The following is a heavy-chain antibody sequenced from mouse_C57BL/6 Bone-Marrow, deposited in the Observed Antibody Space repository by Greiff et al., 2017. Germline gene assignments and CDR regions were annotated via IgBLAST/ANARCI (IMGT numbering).Heavy chain of an antibody. CDR2: IYPGDGDT. J-gene: IGHJ4*01. CDR3: ARSAITTVVATDAMDY. CDR1: GYAFSSYW. V-gene: IGHV1-80*01. D-gene: IGHD1-1*01. Sequence: VQLQQSGAELVKPGASVKISCKASGYAFSSYWMNWVKQRPGKGLEWIGQIYPGDGDTNYNGKFKGKATLTADKSSSTAYMRLSSLTSEDSAVYFCARSAITTVVATDAMDYWGQGTSVTVSS.